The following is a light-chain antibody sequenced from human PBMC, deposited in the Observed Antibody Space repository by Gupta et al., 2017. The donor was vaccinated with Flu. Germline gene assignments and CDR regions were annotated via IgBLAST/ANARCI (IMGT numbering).Light chain of an antibody. CDR1: QSIGTY. CDR2: GAS. V-gene: IGKV1-39*01. Sequence: VGDRGTITCRTSQSIGTYLNLYRQKPGKAPGLLISGASTLQTGVPLRFSGSGSGTDFNLTISNLHPEDFATYFCQLGYNIPRFGGGTKVEI. CDR3: QLGYNIPR. J-gene: IGKJ4*01.